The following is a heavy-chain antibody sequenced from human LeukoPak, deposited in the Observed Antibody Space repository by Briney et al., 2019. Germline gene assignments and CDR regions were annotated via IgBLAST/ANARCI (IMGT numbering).Heavy chain of an antibody. CDR1: GFTFSSYA. CDR2: ISGSGGST. J-gene: IGHJ4*02. D-gene: IGHD6-19*01. Sequence: PGVSLRLSCAASGFTFSSYAMSWVRQAPGKGLEWVSAISGSGGSTYYADSVKGRFTISRDNSKNTLYLQMNSLRAEDTAVYYCAKRSQWLVSPPDYWGQGTLVTVSS. V-gene: IGHV3-23*01. CDR3: AKRSQWLVSPPDY.